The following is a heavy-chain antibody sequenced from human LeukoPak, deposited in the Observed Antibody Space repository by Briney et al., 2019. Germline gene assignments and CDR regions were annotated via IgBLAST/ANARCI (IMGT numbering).Heavy chain of an antibody. CDR2: IYYSGST. V-gene: IGHV4-39*01. Sequence: WVRQPPGKGLEWIGNIYYSGSTYYNPSLKSRVTISVDTSKNQFSLKLSSVTAADTAVYYCARSYDSSGRDYWGQGTLVTVSS. D-gene: IGHD3-22*01. CDR3: ARSYDSSGRDY. J-gene: IGHJ4*02.